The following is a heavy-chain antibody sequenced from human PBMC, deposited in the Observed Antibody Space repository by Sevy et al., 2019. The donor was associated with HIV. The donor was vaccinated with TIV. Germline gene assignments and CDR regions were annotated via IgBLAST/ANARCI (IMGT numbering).Heavy chain of an antibody. D-gene: IGHD3-22*01. J-gene: IGHJ4*02. V-gene: IGHV1-24*01. CDR3: ATTKDYYDSSGSPFDS. CDR1: GYTLTKLS. CDR2: FDPEDGET. Sequence: ASVKVSCTVSGYTLTKLSMHWVRQAPGKGLAWMGSFDPEDGETIYAQKFQGRVTMTEDTSTDTAYMELSSLRSEDTAVYYCATTKDYYDSSGSPFDSWGQGTLVTVSS.